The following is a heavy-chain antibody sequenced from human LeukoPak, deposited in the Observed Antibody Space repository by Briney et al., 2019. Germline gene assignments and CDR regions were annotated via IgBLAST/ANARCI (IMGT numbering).Heavy chain of an antibody. CDR3: AKGVSSPLYYFDY. D-gene: IGHD6-13*01. Sequence: GGSLRLSCAASGFTFSSYAMRWVRQAPGKGLEWVSRIGGSSGSTYYADSVKGRFTNSRDNSKNTLYLQMNSLRAEDTAVYYCAKGVSSPLYYFDYWGQGTLVTVSS. CDR1: GFTFSSYA. V-gene: IGHV3-23*01. CDR2: IGGSSGST. J-gene: IGHJ4*02.